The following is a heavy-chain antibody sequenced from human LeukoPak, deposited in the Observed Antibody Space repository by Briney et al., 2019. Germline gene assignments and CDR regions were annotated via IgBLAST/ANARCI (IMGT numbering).Heavy chain of an antibody. V-gene: IGHV1-2*02. J-gene: IGHJ5*02. CDR2: INPNSGGT. CDR3: ARGGYSSSWYFSLEKNWFDP. Sequence: ASVKVSCKASGYTFTGYYMHWVRQAPGQGLEWMGWINPNSGGTNYAQKFQGRVTMTRDTSISTAYMELSRLRSDDTAVYYCARGGYSSSWYFSLEKNWFDPWGQGTLVTVSS. CDR1: GYTFTGYY. D-gene: IGHD6-13*01.